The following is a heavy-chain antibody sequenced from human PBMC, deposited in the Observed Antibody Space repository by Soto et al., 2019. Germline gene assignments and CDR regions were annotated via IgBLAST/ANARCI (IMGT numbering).Heavy chain of an antibody. CDR2: ISSSGSTI. J-gene: IGHJ6*02. D-gene: IGHD2-2*01. V-gene: IGHV3-48*03. CDR3: ARESSTSCSPYSCYYYGMDV. CDR1: GFTFSSYE. Sequence: EVQLVESGGGLVQPGGSLRLSCAASGFTFSSYEMNWVRQAPGKGLEWVSYISSSGSTIYYADSVKGRFTISRDNAKNSLYLQMNSLRAEDTAVYYCARESSTSCSPYSCYYYGMDVWGQGTTVTVSS.